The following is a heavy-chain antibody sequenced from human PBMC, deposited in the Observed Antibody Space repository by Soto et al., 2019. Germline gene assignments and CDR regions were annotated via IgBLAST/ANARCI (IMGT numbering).Heavy chain of an antibody. D-gene: IGHD3-9*01. CDR2: IYYSGST. CDR1: GVSISNYY. V-gene: IGHV4-59*01. Sequence: SETLSLTCIVSGVSISNYYWIWIRQPPGKGLEWIGYIYYSGSTNYNPSLTSRVTISVDTSKNQFSLKLSSVTAADTAVYYCARAYDSSIPFDWLEDVWGQGTTVTVSS. J-gene: IGHJ6*02. CDR3: ARAYDSSIPFDWLEDV.